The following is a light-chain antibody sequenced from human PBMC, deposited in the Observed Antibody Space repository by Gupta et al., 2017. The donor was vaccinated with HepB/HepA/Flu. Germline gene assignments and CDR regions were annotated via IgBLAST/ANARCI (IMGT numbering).Light chain of an antibody. Sequence: SYELTQPPSVSVSPGQTAIIPCSGDRLGDTYTSWYQQMPGQSPLLVMYQDSKRPSGIPERFSGSNSGNTATLTISGTQAMDEADYYCQAWGSDTVVFGGGTKLTVL. CDR2: QDS. J-gene: IGLJ2*01. CDR1: RLGDTY. V-gene: IGLV3-1*01. CDR3: QAWGSDTVV.